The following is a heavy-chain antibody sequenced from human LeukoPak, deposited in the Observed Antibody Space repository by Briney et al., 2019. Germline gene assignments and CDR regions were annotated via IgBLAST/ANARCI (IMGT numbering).Heavy chain of an antibody. Sequence: ASVKVSCKASGGTFSSYAISWVRQAPGQGLEWMGGIIPIFGTANYAQKFQGRVTITADKSTSTAYMELSSLRSEDTAVYYCARAHVDTAMAYYYYMDVWGKGTTVTISS. CDR3: ARAHVDTAMAYYYYMDV. CDR1: GGTFSSYA. V-gene: IGHV1-69*06. D-gene: IGHD5-18*01. CDR2: IIPIFGTA. J-gene: IGHJ6*03.